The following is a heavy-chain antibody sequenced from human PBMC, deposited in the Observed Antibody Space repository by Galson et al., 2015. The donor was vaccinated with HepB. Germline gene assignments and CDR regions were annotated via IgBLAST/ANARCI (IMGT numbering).Heavy chain of an antibody. V-gene: IGHV3-23*01. J-gene: IGHJ4*02. CDR2: ISGSGGST. D-gene: IGHD6-19*01. Sequence: SLRLSCATSGFTFSSYAMSWVRQAPGKGLEWVSAISGSGGSTYYADSVKGRFTISRDNSKNTLYLQMNSLRAEDTAVYYCASRSGWTVDYWGQGTLVTVSS. CDR3: ASRSGWTVDY. CDR1: GFTFSSYA.